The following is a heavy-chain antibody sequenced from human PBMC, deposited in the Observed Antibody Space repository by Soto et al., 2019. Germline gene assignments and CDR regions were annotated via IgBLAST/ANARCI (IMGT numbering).Heavy chain of an antibody. CDR1: GFTFSSYE. CDR3: ARDTSPAIGFYYYYGMDV. CDR2: ISSSGSTI. D-gene: IGHD3-10*01. Sequence: PGGSLRLSCAASGFTFSSYEMNRVRQAPGKGLEWVSYISSSGSTIYYADSVKGRFTISRDNAKNSLYLQMNSLRAEDTAVYYCARDTSPAIGFYYYYGMDVWGQGTTVTVSS. J-gene: IGHJ6*02. V-gene: IGHV3-48*03.